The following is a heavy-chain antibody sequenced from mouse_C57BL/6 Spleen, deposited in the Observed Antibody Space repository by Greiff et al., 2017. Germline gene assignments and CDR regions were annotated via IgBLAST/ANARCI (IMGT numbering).Heavy chain of an antibody. J-gene: IGHJ1*03. V-gene: IGHV1-64*01. CDR3: ARRNSPGYFDV. Sequence: QVQLKQPGAELVKPGDSVKLSCKASGYTFTSYWMHWVKQRPGQGLEWIGMIHPNSGSTNYNEKFKSKATLTVDKSSSTAYMQLSRLTSEDSAVYYCARRNSPGYFDVWGTGTTVTVSS. CDR2: IHPNSGST. CDR1: GYTFTSYW.